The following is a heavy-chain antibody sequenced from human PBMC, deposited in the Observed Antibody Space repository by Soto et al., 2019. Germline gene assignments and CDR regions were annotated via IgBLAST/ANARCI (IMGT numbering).Heavy chain of an antibody. Sequence: GASVKVSCKASGYTFSDYYIHWVRQAPGQGLEWMGWTNPNSGDTKYAPKFQGGVTMTRDTSITTAYMELSRLRSGDTAVYYCAREPATAKPEGVDFWGQGTLVTVSS. J-gene: IGHJ4*02. CDR3: AREPATAKPEGVDF. D-gene: IGHD1-1*01. CDR2: TNPNSGDT. V-gene: IGHV1-2*02. CDR1: GYTFSDYY.